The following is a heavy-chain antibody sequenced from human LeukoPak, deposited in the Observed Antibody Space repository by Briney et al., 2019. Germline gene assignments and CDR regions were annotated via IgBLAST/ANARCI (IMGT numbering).Heavy chain of an antibody. CDR1: GGSFSGYY. D-gene: IGHD2-2*01. CDR3: ARARQYQLLST. CDR2: INHSGST. V-gene: IGHV4-34*01. Sequence: SETLSLTCAVYGGSFSGYYWSWIRQPPGKGLEWIGEINHSGSTNYNPSLKSRVTISVDTSKNQFSLKLSSVTAADTAVYYCARARQYQLLSTWGQGTLVTVSP. J-gene: IGHJ5*02.